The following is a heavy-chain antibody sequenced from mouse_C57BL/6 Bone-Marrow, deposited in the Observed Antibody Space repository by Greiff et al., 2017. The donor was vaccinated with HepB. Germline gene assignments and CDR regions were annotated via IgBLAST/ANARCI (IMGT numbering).Heavy chain of an antibody. CDR2: IYPRSGNT. V-gene: IGHV1-81*01. CDR1: GYTFTSYG. Sequence: QVQLQQSGAELARPGASVKLSCKASGYTFTSYGISWVKQRTGQGLEWIGEIYPRSGNTYYNEKFKGKATLTADKSSSTAYMELRSLTSEDSAVYFCARAAYSNYLAWFADWGQGTLVTVSA. CDR3: ARAAYSNYLAWFAD. D-gene: IGHD2-5*01. J-gene: IGHJ3*01.